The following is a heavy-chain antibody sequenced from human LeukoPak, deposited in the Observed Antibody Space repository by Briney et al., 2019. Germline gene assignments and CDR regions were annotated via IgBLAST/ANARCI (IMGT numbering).Heavy chain of an antibody. J-gene: IGHJ6*03. Sequence: SETLSLTCTVSGGSISSHYWSWIPQPPGKGLEWIGYIYYSGSTNYNPSLKSRVTISVDTSKNQFSLKLSSVTAADTAVYYCARGSSSFNYYYYYMDVWGKGTTVTVSS. CDR3: ARGSSSFNYYYYYMDV. V-gene: IGHV4-59*11. D-gene: IGHD6-6*01. CDR2: IYYSGST. CDR1: GGSISSHY.